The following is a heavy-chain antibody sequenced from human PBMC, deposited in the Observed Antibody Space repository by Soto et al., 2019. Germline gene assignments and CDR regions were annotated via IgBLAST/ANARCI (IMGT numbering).Heavy chain of an antibody. D-gene: IGHD3-9*01. V-gene: IGHV3-23*01. CDR3: AKDIDVLRYFDWLRSAFDI. J-gene: IGHJ3*02. Sequence: CGSLRLYCAASRVTFTSYPMSRVRHAPGKGLEWVSAISGSGGSTYYAASVKGRFTISRDNSKNTLYLQMNSLRAEDTAVYYCAKDIDVLRYFDWLRSAFDIWGQGSMVTVSS. CDR2: ISGSGGST. CDR1: RVTFTSYP.